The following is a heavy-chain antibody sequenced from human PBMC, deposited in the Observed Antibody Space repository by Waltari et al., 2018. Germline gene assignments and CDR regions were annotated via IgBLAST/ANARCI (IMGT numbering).Heavy chain of an antibody. CDR2: ISWNGGNI. V-gene: IGHV3-9*01. J-gene: IGHJ2*01. CDR3: AKDRRQQPVYWFLDL. Sequence: EVQLVESGGGWVQPGRSRKLSCEASGFNFEDYAMHWVRQIPGKGLEWVSGISWNGGNIGYADSVKGRFTISRDNAENSLYLQMNSLTDDDTALYYCAKDRRQQPVYWFLDLWGRGTLVAVSS. CDR1: GFNFEDYA. D-gene: IGHD6-13*01.